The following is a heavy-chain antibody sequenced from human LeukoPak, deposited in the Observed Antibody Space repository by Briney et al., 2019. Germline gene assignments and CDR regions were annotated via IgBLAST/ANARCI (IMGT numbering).Heavy chain of an antibody. V-gene: IGHV3-23*01. D-gene: IGHD6-13*01. CDR3: AKGGAYSSSWFVFDY. CDR2: ISGSGGST. Sequence: GSLRLSCAASGFPFSSYAMSWVRQAPGKGLEWVSAISGSGGSTYYADSVKGRFTISRDNSKNTLYLQMNSLRAEDTAVYYCAKGGAYSSSWFVFDYWGQGTLVTVSS. J-gene: IGHJ4*02. CDR1: GFPFSSYA.